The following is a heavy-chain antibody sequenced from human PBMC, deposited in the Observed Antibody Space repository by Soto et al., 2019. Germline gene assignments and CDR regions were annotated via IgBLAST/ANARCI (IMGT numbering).Heavy chain of an antibody. V-gene: IGHV1-69*13. J-gene: IGHJ6*02. CDR2: IMPIFGGP. CDR3: ASSLRMPGIGNYYYGMDV. D-gene: IGHD6-13*01. Sequence: SVKVSCKAPGYTFTASYIPWVRQAPGQGIEWMGGIMPIFGGPDYAQRFRGRVTMTADEVTRTAFMELRGLTSEDTATYYCASSLRMPGIGNYYYGMDVWGQGTTVTVSS. CDR1: GYTFTASY.